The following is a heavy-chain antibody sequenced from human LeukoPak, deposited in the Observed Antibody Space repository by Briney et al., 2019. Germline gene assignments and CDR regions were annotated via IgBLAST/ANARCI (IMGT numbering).Heavy chain of an antibody. V-gene: IGHV1-69*05. CDR3: TVVATAYYFDY. J-gene: IGHJ4*02. CDR2: IIPIFGTA. Sequence: RSSVEDSCKASGGTFSSYAISWVRQAPGQGLEWMGRIIPIFGTANYAQKFQGRVTITTDESTSTAYMELSSLRSEDTAVYYCTVVATAYYFDYWGQGTLVTVSS. CDR1: GGTFSSYA. D-gene: IGHD5-12*01.